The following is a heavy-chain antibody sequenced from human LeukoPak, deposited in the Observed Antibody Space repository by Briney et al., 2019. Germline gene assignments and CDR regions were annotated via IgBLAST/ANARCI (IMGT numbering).Heavy chain of an antibody. D-gene: IGHD1-14*01. J-gene: IGHJ5*02. CDR3: ARDPDRANWFDP. CDR1: GGSFSGYY. CDR2: INHSGST. V-gene: IGHV4-34*01. Sequence: SETLSLTCAVYGGSFSGYYWSWIRQPPGKGLEWIGEINHSGSTNYNPPLKSRVTRSVDTSKNQFSLKLSSVTAADTAVYYCARDPDRANWFDPWGQGTLVTVSS.